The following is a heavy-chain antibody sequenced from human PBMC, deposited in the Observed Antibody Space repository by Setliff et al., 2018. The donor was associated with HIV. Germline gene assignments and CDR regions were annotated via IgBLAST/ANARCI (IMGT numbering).Heavy chain of an antibody. CDR2: ISSSSSYT. V-gene: IGHV3-21*01. CDR3: ARADIVATYYFDY. Sequence: GGSLRLSCAASGFTFSSYSMNWVRQAPGKGLEWVSYISSSSSYTHYADSVKGRFTISRDNVKNSLYLQMNSLRAEDTAVYYCARADIVATYYFDYWGQGTLVTVSS. D-gene: IGHD5-12*01. CDR1: GFTFSSYS. J-gene: IGHJ4*02.